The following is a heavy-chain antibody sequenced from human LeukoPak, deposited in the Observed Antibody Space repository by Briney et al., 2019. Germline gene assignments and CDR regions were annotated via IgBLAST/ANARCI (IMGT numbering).Heavy chain of an antibody. J-gene: IGHJ6*04. D-gene: IGHD6-6*01. CDR3: AREASSSTDV. V-gene: IGHV3-11*01. CDR1: GFTFSDYY. CDR2: ISSSGSTI. Sequence: PGGSLRLPCAASGFTFSDYYMSRIRQAPGKGLEWVSYISSSGSTIYYADSVKGRFTISRDNAKNSLFLQMNSLRAEDTAVYYCAREASSSTDVWGKRTTVTVSS.